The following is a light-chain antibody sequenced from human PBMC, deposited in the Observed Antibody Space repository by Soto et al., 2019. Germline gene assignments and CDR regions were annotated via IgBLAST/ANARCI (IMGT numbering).Light chain of an antibody. CDR2: SNN. V-gene: IGLV1-44*01. J-gene: IGLJ3*02. CDR3: AAWDDSLNGRWV. CDR1: SSNIGRNS. Sequence: QSVLTQPPSASGTPGQRVTISCSGSSSNIGRNSVNWYQQLPGTAPKLLIYSNNQRPSGVPDRFSGSKSGTSASLAISGLQSEDEADYHCAAWDDSLNGRWVFGGGTKLTVL.